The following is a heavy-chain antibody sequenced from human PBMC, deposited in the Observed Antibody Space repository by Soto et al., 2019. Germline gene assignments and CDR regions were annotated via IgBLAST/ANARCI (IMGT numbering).Heavy chain of an antibody. D-gene: IGHD3-22*01. CDR1: GFTFSSYA. CDR3: AKSDSSGYYYYYYGMDV. V-gene: IGHV3-23*01. CDR2: ISGSGGST. J-gene: IGHJ6*02. Sequence: LRLSCAASGFTFSSYAMSWVRQAPGKGLEWVSAISGSGGSTYYADSVKGRFTISRDNSKNTLYLQMNSLRAEDTAVYYCAKSDSSGYYYYYYGMDVWGQGTTVTVSS.